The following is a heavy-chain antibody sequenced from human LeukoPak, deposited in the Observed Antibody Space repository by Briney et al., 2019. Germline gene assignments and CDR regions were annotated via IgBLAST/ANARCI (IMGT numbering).Heavy chain of an antibody. CDR2: ISSSGSTI. CDR1: GFTFSSYE. CDR3: AREHYGSGSYSTAFDY. D-gene: IGHD3-10*01. V-gene: IGHV3-48*03. Sequence: GGSLRLSCAASGFTFSSYEMNWVRQAPGKGLEWVSYISSSGSTIYYADSVKGRFTISRDNAKNSLYLQMNSLRAEDTAVYYCAREHYGSGSYSTAFDYWGQGTLVTVSS. J-gene: IGHJ4*02.